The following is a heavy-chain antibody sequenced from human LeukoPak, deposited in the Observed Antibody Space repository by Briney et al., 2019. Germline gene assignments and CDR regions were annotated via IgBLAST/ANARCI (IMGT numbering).Heavy chain of an antibody. D-gene: IGHD6-13*01. J-gene: IGHJ3*02. CDR3: VRGGIASAFDI. CDR1: GFTFSGFW. Sequence: PGGSLRLSCAVSGFTFSGFWMSWSRQAPGKGLEWVASINSDGSEGYYADVVKGRFTISRDNAKNTLYLQMNSLRAEDTAVYYCVRGGIASAFDIWGQGTMVTVSS. V-gene: IGHV3-7*01. CDR2: INSDGSEG.